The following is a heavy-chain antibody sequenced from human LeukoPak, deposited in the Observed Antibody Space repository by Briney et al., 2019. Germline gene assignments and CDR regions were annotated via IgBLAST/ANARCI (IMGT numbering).Heavy chain of an antibody. CDR1: GGSIGDYY. D-gene: IGHD3-22*01. J-gene: IGHJ6*03. CDR2: ISYTGST. CDR3: SRLSSDYYETSNYFYYMDV. Sequence: PSETLSLTCSVSGGSIGDYYWNWVRQPPGKGLEWIGYISYTGSTSYYPSLKSRVTISIDTYRKKFSLELTSVTAADTAVYYCSRLSSDYYETSNYFYYMDVWGKGTTVTVSS. V-gene: IGHV4-59*08.